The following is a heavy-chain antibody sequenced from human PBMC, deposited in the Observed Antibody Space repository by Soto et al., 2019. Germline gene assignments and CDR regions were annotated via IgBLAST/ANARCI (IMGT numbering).Heavy chain of an antibody. Sequence: QVHLVQSGAEVKQPGASVRVSCKASGYTFTNYDITWVRQATGQGLEWMGWMNPDSENTGSPQKFQGRVTMTVNTSINTAYMELTILRSEDTAVYYCTRSQCEFGSYFGLDVWGQGTTVTVSS. CDR3: TRSQCEFGSYFGLDV. V-gene: IGHV1-8*01. D-gene: IGHD3-10*01. J-gene: IGHJ6*02. CDR1: GYTFTNYD. CDR2: MNPDSENT.